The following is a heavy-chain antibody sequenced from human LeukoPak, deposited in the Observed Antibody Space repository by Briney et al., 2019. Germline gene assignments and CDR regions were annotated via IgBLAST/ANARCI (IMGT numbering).Heavy chain of an antibody. V-gene: IGHV3-48*03. CDR1: GFTFSSFD. CDR3: ARDRG. Sequence: GGSLRLSCAASGFTFSSFDMNWVPQAPGKGLVGVSYISSSGSTIYYADSVKVRFTISRDNAKNSLYLQMNSVRAEETAGYYCARDRGWGQGTLVTVSS. J-gene: IGHJ4*02. CDR2: ISSSGSTI. D-gene: IGHD3-10*01.